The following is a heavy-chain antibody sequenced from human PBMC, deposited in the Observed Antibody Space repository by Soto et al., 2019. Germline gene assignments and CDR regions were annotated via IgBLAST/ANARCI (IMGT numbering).Heavy chain of an antibody. CDR1: GFSLSTSGVG. J-gene: IGHJ3*02. D-gene: IGHD6-6*01. CDR2: IYWSGDE. CDR3: ARGLATLPVFAFDI. V-gene: IGHV2-5*01. Sequence: SGPTLVNPTQTLTLTCSFSGFSLSTSGVGVGWIRQSPGKALEWLALIYWSGDEHYRPSLKSRLSIIKDTSKNHVVLIMTDMDPVDTATYYCARGLATLPVFAFDIWGQGTMVTVSS.